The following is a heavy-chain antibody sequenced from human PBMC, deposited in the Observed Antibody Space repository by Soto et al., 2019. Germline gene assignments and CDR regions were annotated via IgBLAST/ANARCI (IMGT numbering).Heavy chain of an antibody. CDR3: AGDQSGHDLGWFDP. CDR1: GGTFSSYA. CDR2: IIPIFGTA. Sequence: QVQLVQSGAEVKKPGSSVKVSCKASGGTFSSYAISWVRQAPGQGLEWMGGIIPIFGTANYAQKFQGRVTISVAESTSTGYMDPSSLRSEDTAVYYCAGDQSGHDLGWFDPWGQGTLVTVSS. D-gene: IGHD5-12*01. J-gene: IGHJ5*02. V-gene: IGHV1-69*12.